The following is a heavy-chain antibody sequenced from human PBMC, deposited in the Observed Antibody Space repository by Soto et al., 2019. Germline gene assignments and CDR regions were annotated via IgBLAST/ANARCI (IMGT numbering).Heavy chain of an antibody. CDR3: TTWNPIEDTEDIVLVPAVYNWFDP. CDR1: GFTFSNAW. Sequence: LRLSCGASGFTFSNAWMNWVRQAPGKGLEWVGRIKSKTDGGTTDYAAPVKGRFTISRDDSKNTLYLQMNSLKTEDTAVYYCTTWNPIEDTEDIVLVPAVYNWFDPWGQGTLVTVSS. V-gene: IGHV3-15*07. J-gene: IGHJ5*02. D-gene: IGHD2-2*01. CDR2: IKSKTDGGTT.